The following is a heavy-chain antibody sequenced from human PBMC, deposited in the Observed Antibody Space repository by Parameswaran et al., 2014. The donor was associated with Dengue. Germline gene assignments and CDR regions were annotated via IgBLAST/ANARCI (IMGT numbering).Heavy chain of an antibody. CDR2: INHSGST. D-gene: IGHD3-3*01. V-gene: IGHV4-34*01. CDR1: GGSFSGYY. J-gene: IGHJ6*02. Sequence: LSCAVYGGSFSGYYWSWIRQPPGKGLEWIGEINHSGSTNYNPSLKSRVTISVDTSKNQFSLKLSSVTAADTAVYYCARGRRFLEWLPSHYYYYGMDVWGQGTTVTVS. CDR3: ARGRRFLEWLPSHYYYYGMDV.